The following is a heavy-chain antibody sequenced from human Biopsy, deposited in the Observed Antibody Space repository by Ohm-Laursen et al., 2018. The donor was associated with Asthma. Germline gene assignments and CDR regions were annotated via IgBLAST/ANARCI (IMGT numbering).Heavy chain of an antibody. CDR1: GYTFNAYY. CDR3: ARAPQPQNYGSGNAQYGLDV. Sequence: SSVKVPCKASGYTFNAYYIHWVRQAPGQEFEWMGRINPNSGNTHYAHKFQGRVTMTRDTSISTVYMELTSLRSDDTAVYYCARAPQPQNYGSGNAQYGLDVWGQGTTVTVSS. V-gene: IGHV1-2*06. D-gene: IGHD3-10*01. J-gene: IGHJ6*02. CDR2: INPNSGNT.